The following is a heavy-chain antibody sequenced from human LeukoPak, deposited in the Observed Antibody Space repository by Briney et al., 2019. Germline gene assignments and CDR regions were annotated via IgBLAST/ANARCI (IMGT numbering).Heavy chain of an antibody. D-gene: IGHD6-25*01. J-gene: IGHJ4*02. CDR3: AKDIGGLNY. CDR1: GXTFDDYA. CDR2: ISGDGGTT. Sequence: PGGSLRLSWAASGXTFDDYALHWVRQAPGKGLEWVSLISGDGGTTYYADSVKGRFTISRDNRKKSLYLQMNSLRTEDTALYYCAKDIGGLNYCGQGTLVTVSS. V-gene: IGHV3-43*02.